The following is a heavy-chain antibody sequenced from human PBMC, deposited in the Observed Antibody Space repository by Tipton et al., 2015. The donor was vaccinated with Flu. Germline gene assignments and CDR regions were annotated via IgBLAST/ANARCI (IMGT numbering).Heavy chain of an antibody. CDR3: ARGRVGDTAGERPTRYVDS. V-gene: IGHV4-38-2*01. CDR2: ISHSGRT. D-gene: IGHD1-26*01. Sequence: PGLVKPSETLSLICAVSDYSISSGYYWGWIRQPPGKGLEWIGCISHSGRTYYNPSLKSRVTISVDTAKNQFSQRLSSVTAADTAMYYCARGRVGDTAGERPTRYVDSWGQGTLVTVSS. J-gene: IGHJ4*02. CDR1: DYSISSGYY.